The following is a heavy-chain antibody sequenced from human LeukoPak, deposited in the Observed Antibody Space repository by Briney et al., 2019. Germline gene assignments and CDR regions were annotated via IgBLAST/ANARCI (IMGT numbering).Heavy chain of an antibody. CDR1: GYTFTSYG. V-gene: IGHV1-69*13. J-gene: IGHJ4*02. Sequence: ASVKVSCKASGYTFTSYGISWVRQAPGQGLEWMGGIIPIFGTANYAQKFQGRVTITADESTSTAYMELSSLRSEDTAVYYCARAPAPYYYDSSGYYYSFVYWGQGVLVTVSS. CDR3: ARAPAPYYYDSSGYYYSFVY. D-gene: IGHD3-22*01. CDR2: IIPIFGTA.